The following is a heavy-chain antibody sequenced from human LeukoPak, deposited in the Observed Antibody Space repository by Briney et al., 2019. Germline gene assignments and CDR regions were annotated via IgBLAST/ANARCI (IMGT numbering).Heavy chain of an antibody. V-gene: IGHV1-46*01. Sequence: ASVKVSCKTSGYRFTNYYMHWVRQAPGQGLEWMGIIHPSSDSTSYAQKFQGRVTMTRNTSITTAYMELSSLRSEDTAVYYCARGSVLRYFDWLLYQMYYFDYWGQGTLVTVSS. CDR1: GYRFTNYY. J-gene: IGHJ4*02. CDR2: IHPSSDST. D-gene: IGHD3-9*01. CDR3: ARGSVLRYFDWLLYQMYYFDY.